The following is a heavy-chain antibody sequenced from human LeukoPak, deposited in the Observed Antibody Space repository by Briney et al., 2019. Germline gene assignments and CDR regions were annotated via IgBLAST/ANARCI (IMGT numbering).Heavy chain of an antibody. J-gene: IGHJ4*02. D-gene: IGHD6-6*01. Sequence: AGGSLRLSCAASGFTFSSYAMHWVRQAPGKGLEWVAVISYDGSNKYYADSAKGRFTISRDNSKNTLYLQMNSLRAEDTAVYYCARDVRRSSIAAPHYWGQGTLVTVSS. CDR3: ARDVRRSSIAAPHY. V-gene: IGHV3-30-3*01. CDR2: ISYDGSNK. CDR1: GFTFSSYA.